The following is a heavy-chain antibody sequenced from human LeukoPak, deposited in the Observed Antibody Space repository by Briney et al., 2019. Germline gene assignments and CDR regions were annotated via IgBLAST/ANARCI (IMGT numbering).Heavy chain of an antibody. V-gene: IGHV1-3*01. D-gene: IGHD1-26*01. CDR3: ARGIVGATILYVFDY. CDR1: GYTFTTYA. J-gene: IGHJ4*02. CDR2: INAGNGNT. Sequence: GASVKVSCKASGYTFTTYAMHWVRQAPGQRLEWMGWINAGNGNTKYSQKFQGRATITRDTSASTAYMELSSLRSEDTAVYYCARGIVGATILYVFDYWGQGTLVTVSS.